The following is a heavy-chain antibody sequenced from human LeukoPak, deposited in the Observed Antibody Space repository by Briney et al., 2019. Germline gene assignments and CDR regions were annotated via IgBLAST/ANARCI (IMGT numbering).Heavy chain of an antibody. CDR1: GGSISSSSYY. V-gene: IGHV4-39*02. J-gene: IGHJ5*02. Sequence: SETLSLTCTVSGGSISSSSYYWGWIRQPPGKGLEWIGSIYYSGSTYYNPSLKSRVTISVDTSKNQFSLKLSSVTAADTAVYYCARDGYCSGGNCYLARRNWFDPWGQGTLVTVSS. D-gene: IGHD2-15*01. CDR2: IYYSGST. CDR3: ARDGYCSGGNCYLARRNWFDP.